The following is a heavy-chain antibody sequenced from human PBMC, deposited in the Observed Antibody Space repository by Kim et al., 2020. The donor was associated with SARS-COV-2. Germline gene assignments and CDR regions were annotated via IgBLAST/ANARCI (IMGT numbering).Heavy chain of an antibody. CDR2: INHSGST. Sequence: SETLSLTCAVYGGSFSGYYWSWIRQPPGKGLEWIGEINHSGSTNYNPSLKSRVTISVDTSKNQFSLKLSSVTAADTAVYYCAREDTIYYYYYGMDVWGQGTTVTVSS. V-gene: IGHV4-34*01. D-gene: IGHD3-9*01. J-gene: IGHJ6*02. CDR1: GGSFSGYY. CDR3: AREDTIYYYYYGMDV.